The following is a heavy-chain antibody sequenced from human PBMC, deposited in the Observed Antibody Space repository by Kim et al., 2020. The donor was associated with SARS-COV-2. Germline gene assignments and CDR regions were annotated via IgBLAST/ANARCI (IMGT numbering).Heavy chain of an antibody. D-gene: IGHD2-2*01. J-gene: IGHJ4*02. Sequence: SETLSLTCSVSGGSIRSGGKFWTWIRQHPAKGLEWIGYISYSGNSHYSPSLRSRVSISLQTSENQFSLELTSVTAADTAVYYCARGQPLASWGQGILVT. CDR3: ARGQPLAS. CDR2: ISYSGNS. CDR1: GGSIRSGGKF. V-gene: IGHV4-31*03.